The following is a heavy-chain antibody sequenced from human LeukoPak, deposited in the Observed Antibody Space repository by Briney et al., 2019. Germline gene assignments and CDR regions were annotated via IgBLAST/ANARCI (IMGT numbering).Heavy chain of an antibody. CDR3: ARLDPTLNWVDP. CDR1: GYIFTSCW. CDR2: IYPGDSYT. J-gene: IGHJ5*02. V-gene: IGHV5-51*01. Sequence: GESLKISCMGSGYIFTSCWIGWVRQMPGKGLEWMGIIYPGDSYTKYSPSFQGQVTISADKSISTAYLQWSSLKASDTAMYYCARLDPTLNWVDPWGQGTLVTVSS.